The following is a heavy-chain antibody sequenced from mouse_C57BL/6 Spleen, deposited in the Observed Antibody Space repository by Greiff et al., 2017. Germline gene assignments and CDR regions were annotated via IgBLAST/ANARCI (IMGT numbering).Heavy chain of an antibody. CDR3: ASKVYYDYDRYYAMDY. V-gene: IGHV1-64*01. CDR1: GYTFTSYW. Sequence: VQLQQPGAELVKPGASVKLSCKASGYTFTSYWMHWVKQRPGQGLEWIGMIHPNSGSTNYNEKFKSKATLTVDKSSSTAYMQLSSLTSEDSAVXYCASKVYYDYDRYYAMDYWGQGTSVTVSS. D-gene: IGHD2-4*01. CDR2: IHPNSGST. J-gene: IGHJ4*01.